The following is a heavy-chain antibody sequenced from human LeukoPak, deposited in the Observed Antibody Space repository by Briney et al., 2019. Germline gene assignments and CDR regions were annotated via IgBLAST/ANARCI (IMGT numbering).Heavy chain of an antibody. Sequence: PGGSLRLSCAASGFTVGSDYISWVRQAPGKGLEWVSVIYSGGSTNYADSVRARFTISRDNSKNTVYLQMNSLRVEDTAVYYCARATLDNWGQGTLVTVSS. CDR3: ARATLDN. V-gene: IGHV3-53*01. CDR1: GFTVGSDY. J-gene: IGHJ4*02. CDR2: IYSGGST.